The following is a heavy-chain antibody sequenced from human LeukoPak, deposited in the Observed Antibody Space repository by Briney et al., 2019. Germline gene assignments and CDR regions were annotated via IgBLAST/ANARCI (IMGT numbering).Heavy chain of an antibody. V-gene: IGHV1-24*01. CDR3: AREAQQLVTIYFDY. D-gene: IGHD1-1*01. CDR1: GYTLTELS. J-gene: IGHJ4*02. Sequence: ASVKVSCKVSGYTLTELSVHWVRQAPGKGLEWMGGFDPEDGETIYAQKFQGRVTMTTDTSTSTAYMELRSLRSDDTAVYYCAREAQQLVTIYFDYWGQGTLVTVSS. CDR2: FDPEDGET.